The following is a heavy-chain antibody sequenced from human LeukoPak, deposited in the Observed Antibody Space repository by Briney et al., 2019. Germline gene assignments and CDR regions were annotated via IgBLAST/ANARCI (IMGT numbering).Heavy chain of an antibody. D-gene: IGHD6-13*01. CDR2: IIPILGIA. V-gene: IGHV1-69*04. CDR1: GGTFSSYA. Sequence: SVKVSCKASGGTFSSYAISWVRQAPGQGLEWMGRIIPILGIANYAQKFQGRVTITADKSTSTAYMELSSLRSEDTAVYYCARVEQQLGRAFDISGQGTMVTVSS. J-gene: IGHJ3*02. CDR3: ARVEQQLGRAFDI.